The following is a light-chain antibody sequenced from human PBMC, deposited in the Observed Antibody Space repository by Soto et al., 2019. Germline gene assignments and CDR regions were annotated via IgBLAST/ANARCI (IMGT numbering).Light chain of an antibody. Sequence: DLQMTQSPSSVSASVGDRVTITCRASQGISDWLAWYQQKPGKAPKLLIYATSSLQSEVPSRFSGSGSGTDFTLIISSLQPEDFATYYCQQATSFPFTFGPGTKVDIK. CDR1: QGISDW. CDR3: QQATSFPFT. V-gene: IGKV1-12*01. J-gene: IGKJ3*01. CDR2: ATS.